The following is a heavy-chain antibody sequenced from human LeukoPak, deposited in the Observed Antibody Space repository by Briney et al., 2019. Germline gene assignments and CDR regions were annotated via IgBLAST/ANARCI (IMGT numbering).Heavy chain of an antibody. CDR2: IDPSGGST. D-gene: IGHD6-13*01. Sequence: ASVKVSCKASGYTLTSYYMHWVRQAPGQGLEWMGIIDPSGGSTSYAQKFQGRVTMTRDTSTSTVYMELSSLRSEDTAVYYCVRDRTGTAAGTGLYYFDYWGQGTLVTVSS. V-gene: IGHV1-46*01. CDR1: GYTLTSYY. CDR3: VRDRTGTAAGTGLYYFDY. J-gene: IGHJ4*02.